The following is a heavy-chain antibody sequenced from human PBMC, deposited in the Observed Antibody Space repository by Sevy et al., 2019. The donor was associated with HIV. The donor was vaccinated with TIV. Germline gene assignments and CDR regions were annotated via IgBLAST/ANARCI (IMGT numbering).Heavy chain of an antibody. V-gene: IGHV3-49*04. CDR1: GFTFGDYC. CDR3: TRWKAAQSIFDY. D-gene: IGHD6-13*01. Sequence: YLRLSCTASGFTFGDYCMSWVRQAPGKGLEWVAFLKSDVYGGTVDHAASVRGRFVISRDDSKTIAYLQMNDMKTEGTGVYYCTRWKAAQSIFDYWGQGAVVTVSS. CDR2: LKSDVYGGTV. J-gene: IGHJ4*02.